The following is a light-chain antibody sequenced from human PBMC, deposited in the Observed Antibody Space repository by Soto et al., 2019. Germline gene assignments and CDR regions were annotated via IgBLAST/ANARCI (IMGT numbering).Light chain of an antibody. Sequence: DIQMTQSPSSVSASVGDRVTITCRASQGISSWVAWYEQKPERAPKLVIYDASSLQSGVPSRFSGSGSGTDFTLTLSRLQPDDFAPYYCQQANSFPLTFSGGTQVDLK. CDR1: QGISSW. CDR3: QQANSFPLT. V-gene: IGKV1-12*01. J-gene: IGKJ4*01. CDR2: DAS.